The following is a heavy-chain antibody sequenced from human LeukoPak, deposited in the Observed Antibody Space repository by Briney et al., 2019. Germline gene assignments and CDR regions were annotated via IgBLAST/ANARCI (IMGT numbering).Heavy chain of an antibody. V-gene: IGHV3-53*01. CDR3: ARASYSSWTFFEY. Sequence: GGSLRLSCAASGLSVSSSYMSWVCQAPGKGLEWVSVIYTDGSTDYADSVEGRFTVSRDNSKNTLYLQMNSLRAEDTAVYYCARASYSSWTFFEYWGQGTLSPSPQ. J-gene: IGHJ4*02. D-gene: IGHD6-6*01. CDR2: IYTDGST. CDR1: GLSVSSSY.